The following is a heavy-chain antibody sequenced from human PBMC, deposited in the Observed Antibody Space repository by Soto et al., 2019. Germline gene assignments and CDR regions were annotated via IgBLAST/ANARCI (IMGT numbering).Heavy chain of an antibody. CDR2: MNPNSGNT. CDR3: ARERTTISMDV. Sequence: ASVKVSCKSSGYTFTSYDINCVRQATGQGLEWMGWMNPNSGNTGYAQKFQGSVTMTRNTSISTAYMELSSLRSEDTAVYYCARERTTISMDVWGQGTTVTVSS. J-gene: IGHJ6*02. D-gene: IGHD3-9*01. V-gene: IGHV1-8*01. CDR1: GYTFTSYD.